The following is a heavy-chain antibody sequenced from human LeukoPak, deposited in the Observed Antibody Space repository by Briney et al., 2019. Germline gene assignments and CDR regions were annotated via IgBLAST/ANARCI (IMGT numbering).Heavy chain of an antibody. CDR1: GGSISSYY. D-gene: IGHD6-19*01. CDR3: ARTHRSGFSFDY. J-gene: IGHJ4*02. V-gene: IGHV4-4*07. Sequence: KSSETLSLTCTVSGGSISSYYWSWIRQPAGKGLEWIGRIYTSGSTNYNPSLKSRVTMSVDASKNQFSLKLSSVTAADTAVYYCARTHRSGFSFDYWGQGILVTVSS. CDR2: IYTSGST.